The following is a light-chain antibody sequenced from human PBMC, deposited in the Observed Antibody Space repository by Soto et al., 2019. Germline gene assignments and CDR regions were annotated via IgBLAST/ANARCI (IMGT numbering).Light chain of an antibody. CDR1: NSDIGTHNS. V-gene: IGLV2-14*03. CDR3: ASNTPTWV. J-gene: IGLJ3*02. CDR2: EVS. Sequence: QSALTQPASVSGSPGQSISISCTGTNSDIGTHNSVSWYRQHPRKAPKLIIYEVSKRPSGISNRFSGSKSANTASLTISGLQADDEADYFCASNTPTWVFGGGTKVTVL.